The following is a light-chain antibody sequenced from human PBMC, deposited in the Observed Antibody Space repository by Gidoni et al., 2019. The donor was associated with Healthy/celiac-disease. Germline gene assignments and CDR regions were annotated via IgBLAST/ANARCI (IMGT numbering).Light chain of an antibody. CDR1: SGHSSYA. CDR3: QTWGTGASWV. V-gene: IGLV4-69*01. J-gene: IGLJ3*02. Sequence: QLVLTQSPSASASLGASVKRTCTLSSGHSSYAIAWHQQQPEKGPRYLMNLNSDGSHIKGDGIPDRFSGSSSGAERYLTISSLQSEDEADYYCQTWGTGASWVFAGGTKLTVL. CDR2: LNSDGSH.